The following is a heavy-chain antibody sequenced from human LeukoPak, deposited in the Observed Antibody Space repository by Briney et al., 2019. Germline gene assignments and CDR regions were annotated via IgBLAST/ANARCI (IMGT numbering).Heavy chain of an antibody. CDR2: IKSKTDGGTT. CDR3: TTVIYDSSGYPRVCYFDY. Sequence: GGSLRLSCAASGFTFSNAWTSWVCQAPGKGLEWVGRIKSKTDGGTTDYAAPVKGRFTISRDDSKNTLYLQMNSLKTEDTAVYYCTTVIYDSSGYPRVCYFDYWGQGTLVTVSS. CDR1: GFTFSNAW. V-gene: IGHV3-15*01. D-gene: IGHD3-22*01. J-gene: IGHJ4*02.